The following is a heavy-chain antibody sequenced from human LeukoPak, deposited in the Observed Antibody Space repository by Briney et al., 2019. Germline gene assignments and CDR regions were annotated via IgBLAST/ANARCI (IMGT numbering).Heavy chain of an antibody. CDR3: ARDVDIVATIVADY. V-gene: IGHV3-21*01. Sequence: GGSLRLSCAASGFTFSSYSMNWVREAPGKGLEWVSSISSSSSYIYYADSVKGRFTISRDNAKNSLYLQMNSLRAEDTAVYYCARDVDIVATIVADYWGQGTLVTVSS. CDR2: ISSSSSYI. J-gene: IGHJ4*02. CDR1: GFTFSSYS. D-gene: IGHD5-12*01.